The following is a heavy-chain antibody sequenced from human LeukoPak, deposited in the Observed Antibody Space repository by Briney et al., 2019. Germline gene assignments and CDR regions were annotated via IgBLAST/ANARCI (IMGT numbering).Heavy chain of an antibody. Sequence: GASVKVSCKASGGTFSSYAISWVRQAPGQGLEWMGGIIPIFGTANYAQKFQGRVTMTRDTSISTAYMELSRLRSDDTAVYYCLQAAAPPNIDYWGQGTLVTVSS. CDR2: IIPIFGTA. J-gene: IGHJ4*02. V-gene: IGHV1-69*05. CDR3: LQAAAPPNIDY. CDR1: GGTFSSYA. D-gene: IGHD6-13*01.